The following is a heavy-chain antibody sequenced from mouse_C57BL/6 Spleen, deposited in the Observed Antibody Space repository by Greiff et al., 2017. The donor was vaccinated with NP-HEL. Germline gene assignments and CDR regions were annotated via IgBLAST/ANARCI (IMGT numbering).Heavy chain of an antibody. CDR2: IWSDGST. CDR1: GFSLTSYG. V-gene: IGHV2-6-1*01. D-gene: IGHD1-1*01. J-gene: IGHJ2*01. CDR3: ARHRYYYGSSYFDY. Sequence: VKLMESGPGLVAPSQSLSITCTVSGFSLTSYGVHWVRQPPGKGLEWLVVIWSDGSTTYNSALKSRLSISKDNSKSHVFLNMNSLHTDDTAMYYCARHRYYYGSSYFDYWGQGTTLTVSS.